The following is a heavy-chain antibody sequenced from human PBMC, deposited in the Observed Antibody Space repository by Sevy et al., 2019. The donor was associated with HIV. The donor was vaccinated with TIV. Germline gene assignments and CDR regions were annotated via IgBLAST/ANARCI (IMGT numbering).Heavy chain of an antibody. Sequence: GGSLRLSCAASGFDFSIYSMSWVRQAPGKGLEWVSTLSFGCGKINYADSVKGRFTISRDISKSSVYLQMNNMRVEDTAVYYCAREGCTKPHDYCGQGTLVTVSS. V-gene: IGHV3-23*01. J-gene: IGHJ4*02. CDR2: LSFGCGKI. D-gene: IGHD2-8*01. CDR3: AREGCTKPHDY. CDR1: GFDFSIYS.